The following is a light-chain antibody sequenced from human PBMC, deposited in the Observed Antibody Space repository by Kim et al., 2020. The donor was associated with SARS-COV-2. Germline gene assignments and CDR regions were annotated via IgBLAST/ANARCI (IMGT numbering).Light chain of an antibody. CDR2: QDS. Sequence: SVSPGRTARITCSGDKLGDKYACWYQQKPGQSPVLVIYQDSKRPSGIPERFSGSNSGNTATLTISGTQAMDEADYYCQAWDSSTLFGGGTQLTVL. J-gene: IGLJ2*01. CDR3: QAWDSSTL. CDR1: KLGDKY. V-gene: IGLV3-1*01.